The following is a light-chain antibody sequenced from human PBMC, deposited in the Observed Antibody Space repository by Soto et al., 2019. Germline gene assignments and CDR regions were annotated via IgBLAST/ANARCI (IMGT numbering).Light chain of an antibody. CDR1: QDIKKW. V-gene: IGKV1-12*01. CDR3: QQANSLPIT. Sequence: DIQVTQSPSSVSASVGDRVTITCRASQDIKKWLAWYQQKPGKAPNLLVYEATILQSGVPSRFSGRGSGTDFTLTISNLQPEDFGTYYCQQANSLPITFAQGTRLEIK. CDR2: EAT. J-gene: IGKJ5*01.